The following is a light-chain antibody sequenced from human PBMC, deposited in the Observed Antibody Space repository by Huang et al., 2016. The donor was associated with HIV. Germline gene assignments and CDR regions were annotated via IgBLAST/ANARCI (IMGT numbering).Light chain of an antibody. CDR2: GAS. CDR3: QRYDNWPKFT. J-gene: IGKJ3*01. Sequence: EIVMTQSPATLSVSPGERATLSCRASQSVTSNLAGYQQKPGQAPRRLIYGASTRATGIPARCSGRGSGTEFTLTISSLQSEDFAVYYCQRYDNWPKFTFGPGTKVDIK. V-gene: IGKV3-15*01. CDR1: QSVTSN.